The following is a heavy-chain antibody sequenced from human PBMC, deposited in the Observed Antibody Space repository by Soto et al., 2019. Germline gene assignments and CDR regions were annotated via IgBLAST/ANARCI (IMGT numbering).Heavy chain of an antibody. Sequence: GESLKISCKGSGYSFTSYWSSWVRQMPGKGLEWMGIIYPGDSYTRYSPSFQGQVTISADKSISTAYLQWSSLKASDTAMYYCARRLPYSGYDYVDYWGQGTLVTVSS. D-gene: IGHD5-12*01. CDR3: ARRLPYSGYDYVDY. CDR2: IYPGDSYT. CDR1: GYSFTSYW. J-gene: IGHJ4*02. V-gene: IGHV5-51*01.